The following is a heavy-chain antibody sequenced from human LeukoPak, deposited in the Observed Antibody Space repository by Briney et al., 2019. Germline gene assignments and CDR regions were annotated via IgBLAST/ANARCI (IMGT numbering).Heavy chain of an antibody. V-gene: IGHV3-23*01. CDR1: KFTFVNYA. D-gene: IGHD3-22*01. J-gene: IGHJ4*02. CDR3: AKALYNYYDSSGYSSVVDY. CDR2: ISGSGGST. Sequence: PGGSLRLSCAASKFTFVNYAMSWVRQAPGKGLEWVSAISGSGGSTYYADSVKGRFTISRDNSKNTLYLQMNSLRAEDTAVYYCAKALYNYYDSSGYSSVVDYWGQGTLVTVSS.